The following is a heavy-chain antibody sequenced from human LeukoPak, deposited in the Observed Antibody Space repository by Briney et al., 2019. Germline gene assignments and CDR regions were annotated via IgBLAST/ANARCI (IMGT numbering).Heavy chain of an antibody. J-gene: IGHJ3*02. D-gene: IGHD5-12*01. V-gene: IGHV1-2*02. Sequence: ASVKVSCKASGYTFTGYYMHWVRQAPGQGLEWMGWINPNSGGTNYAQKFQGRVTMTRDTSISTAYMELSRLRSDDTAVYYCARVGPIVATIYVIWGQGTMVTVSS. CDR1: GYTFTGYY. CDR3: ARVGPIVATIYVI. CDR2: INPNSGGT.